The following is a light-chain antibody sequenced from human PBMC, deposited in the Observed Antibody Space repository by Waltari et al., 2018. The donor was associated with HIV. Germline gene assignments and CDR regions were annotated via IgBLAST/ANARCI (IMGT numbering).Light chain of an antibody. Sequence: SYELTQPPSVSVSPGQTASITCSGDKLGDKYACWYQQKPGQSPVLVIYQASKRPSGIPGRFSGSNSGNTATLTISGTQAMDEADYYCQAWDSSTVVFGGGTKLTVL. CDR2: QAS. CDR3: QAWDSSTVV. V-gene: IGLV3-1*01. CDR1: KLGDKY. J-gene: IGLJ2*01.